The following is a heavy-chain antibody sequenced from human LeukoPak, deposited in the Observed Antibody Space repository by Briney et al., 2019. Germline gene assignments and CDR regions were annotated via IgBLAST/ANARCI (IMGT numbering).Heavy chain of an antibody. V-gene: IGHV6-1*01. D-gene: IGHD3-9*01. Sequence: SQTLSLTCAISGDSVSTNSAAWNWIRQSPSRGLEWLGRTYYRSKWHNDYAVSVKSRITINPDTSKNQFSLQLNSVTPEDTAVYYCAKDMGEQWGYDILTGEIDYWGQGTLVTVSS. J-gene: IGHJ4*02. CDR1: GDSVSTNSAA. CDR2: TYYRSKWHN. CDR3: AKDMGEQWGYDILTGEIDY.